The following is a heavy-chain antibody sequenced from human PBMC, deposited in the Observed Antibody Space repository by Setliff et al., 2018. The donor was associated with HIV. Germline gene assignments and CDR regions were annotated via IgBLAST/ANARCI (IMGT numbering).Heavy chain of an antibody. Sequence: SETLSLTCTVSGDSINSGNYYWSWIRQPPGQGLEWIGSIYYSGSTHYNPILKSRVSMSVDTSKNQFSLKVNSVTAADTAVYYCARDFDYGSDPGFLDPWGQGTLVTVSS. J-gene: IGHJ5*02. D-gene: IGHD3-10*01. CDR3: ARDFDYGSDPGFLDP. CDR2: IYYSGST. V-gene: IGHV4-39*07. CDR1: GDSINSGNYY.